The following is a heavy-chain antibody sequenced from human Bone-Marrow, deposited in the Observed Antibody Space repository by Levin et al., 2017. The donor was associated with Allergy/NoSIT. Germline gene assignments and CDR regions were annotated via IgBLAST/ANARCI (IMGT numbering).Heavy chain of an antibody. CDR2: ISGYSGNT. CDR3: ARVDYPDSSAYCGY. CDR1: GFTFITSG. Sequence: ASVKVSCKASGFTFITSGVIWVRQAPGQGLEWMGWISGYSGNTEYAQKFQGRVSMTTDTSTSTAYMELGNLRSDDTAVYYCARVDYPDSSAYCGYWGQGTPVAVSS. V-gene: IGHV1-18*01. J-gene: IGHJ4*02. D-gene: IGHD3-22*01.